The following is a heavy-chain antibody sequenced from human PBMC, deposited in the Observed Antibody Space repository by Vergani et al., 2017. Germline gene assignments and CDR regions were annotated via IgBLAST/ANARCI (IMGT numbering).Heavy chain of an antibody. V-gene: IGHV3-21*01. Sequence: EVQLLESGGGLVQPGGSLRLFCAASGFTFSSYSMNWVRQAPGKGLEWVSSISSSSSYIYYADSVKGRFTISRDNAKNSLYLQMNSLRAEDTAVYYCARAPTPPGTSNAIAIWGQGTMVTVYS. CDR2: ISSSSSYI. J-gene: IGHJ3*02. CDR3: ARAPTPPGTSNAIAI. D-gene: IGHD1-1*01. CDR1: GFTFSSYS.